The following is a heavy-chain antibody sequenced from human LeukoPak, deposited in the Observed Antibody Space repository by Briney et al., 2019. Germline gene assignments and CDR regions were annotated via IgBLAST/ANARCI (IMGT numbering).Heavy chain of an antibody. V-gene: IGHV3-74*01. CDR2: INSDGSST. Sequence: GGSLRLSCAAPGFTFSGYWMHWVRQAPGKGLVWVSRINSDGSSTSYADSVKGRFTISRDNAKNTLYLQMNSLRAEDTAVYYCERVYCGGDCSSPLVYYGMDVWGQGTTVTVSS. CDR3: ERVYCGGDCSSPLVYYGMDV. D-gene: IGHD2-21*02. J-gene: IGHJ6*02. CDR1: GFTFSGYW.